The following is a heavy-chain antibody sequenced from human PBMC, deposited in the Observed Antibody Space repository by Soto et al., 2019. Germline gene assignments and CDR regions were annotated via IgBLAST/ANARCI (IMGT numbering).Heavy chain of an antibody. CDR2: ISSSSSTI. Sequence: GGSLRLSCAASGFTFSSYSMNWVRQAPGKGLEWVSYISSSSSTIYYADSVKGRFTISRDNAKNSLYLQMNSLRAEDTAVYYCYGDPYYFDYWGQGTLVTVSS. V-gene: IGHV3-48*01. CDR3: YGDPYYFDY. CDR1: GFTFSSYS. J-gene: IGHJ4*02. D-gene: IGHD4-17*01.